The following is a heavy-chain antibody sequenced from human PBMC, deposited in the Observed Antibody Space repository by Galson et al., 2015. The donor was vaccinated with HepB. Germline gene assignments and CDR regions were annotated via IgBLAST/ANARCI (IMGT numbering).Heavy chain of an antibody. CDR3: ASLRANESQLWPSNDAFDI. CDR1: GGTFSSYA. V-gene: IGHV1-69*06. Sequence: SVKVSCKASGGTFSSYAISWVRQAPGQGLEWMGGIIPIFGTANYAQKFQGRVTITADKSTSTAYMELSSLRPEDTAVYYCASLRANESQLWPSNDAFDIWGQGTMVTVSS. D-gene: IGHD5-18*01. J-gene: IGHJ3*02. CDR2: IIPIFGTA.